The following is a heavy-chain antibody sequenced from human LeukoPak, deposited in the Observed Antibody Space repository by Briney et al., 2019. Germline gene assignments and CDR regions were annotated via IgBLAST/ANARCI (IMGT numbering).Heavy chain of an antibody. CDR2: IIPIFGTA. D-gene: IGHD3-22*01. CDR3: ARGPYDSSGSDY. Sequence: ASVKVSCKASGGTFSSYAISWVRQAPGQGLEWMGGIIPIFGTANYAQKFQGRVTITADESTSTAYMELSSLRSEDTAVYYCARGPYDSSGSDYWGQGTLVTVSS. CDR1: GGTFSSYA. V-gene: IGHV1-69*13. J-gene: IGHJ4*02.